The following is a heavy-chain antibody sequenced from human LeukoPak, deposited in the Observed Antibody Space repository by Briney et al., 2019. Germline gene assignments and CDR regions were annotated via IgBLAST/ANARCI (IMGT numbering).Heavy chain of an antibody. CDR2: INHSGST. Sequence: SETLSLTCAAYGGSFSGYYWSWIRQPPGKGLEWIGEINHSGSTNYNPSLKSRVTISVDTSKNQFSLKLSSVTAADTAVYFCARGPYSYDSSGAFDIWGQGTMVTVSS. CDR3: ARGPYSYDSSGAFDI. D-gene: IGHD3-22*01. V-gene: IGHV4-34*01. J-gene: IGHJ3*02. CDR1: GGSFSGYY.